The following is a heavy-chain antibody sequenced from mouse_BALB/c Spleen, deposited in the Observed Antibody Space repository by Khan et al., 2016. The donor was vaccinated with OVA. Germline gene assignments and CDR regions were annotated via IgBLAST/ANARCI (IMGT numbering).Heavy chain of an antibody. CDR3: ARSTYRYAFVY. J-gene: IGHJ3*01. Sequence: EVQLQESGPSLVKPSQTLSLTCSVTGDSITSGYWSWIRQFPGNKLEYMGYMIYTGYTYYNPSLKSRISITRHTSKNQYYLLLNSVTTEDTATYYCARSTYRYAFVYWGQGTLVTVSA. CDR1: GDSITSGY. CDR2: MIYTGYT. D-gene: IGHD2-14*01. V-gene: IGHV3-8*02.